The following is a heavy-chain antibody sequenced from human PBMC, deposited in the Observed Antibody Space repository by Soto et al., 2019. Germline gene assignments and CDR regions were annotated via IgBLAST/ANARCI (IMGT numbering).Heavy chain of an antibody. CDR1: GFTFSNYG. CDR3: ARDRGYRRYFDSSGFWADS. D-gene: IGHD3-22*01. Sequence: QVQLVESGGGVAQPGRSLRLSCAASGFTFSNYGMDWVRQAPGKGLEWVAAVVYDGSKKYYADSVKRRFTVSRDNYKNTLFLEMNALRAEDTAVYYCARDRGYRRYFDSSGFWADSWGQGTLVTVSS. J-gene: IGHJ4*02. V-gene: IGHV3-33*08. CDR2: VVYDGSKK.